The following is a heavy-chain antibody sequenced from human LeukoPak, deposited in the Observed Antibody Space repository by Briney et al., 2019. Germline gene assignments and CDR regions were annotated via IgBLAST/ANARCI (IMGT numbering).Heavy chain of an antibody. D-gene: IGHD2-2*01. Sequence: GGSLRLSCAASGFTFSNYAMNWVRQAPGKGLEWVSSISSSSNYIYYADSVKGRFTISRDNAKNSLYLQMNSLRAEDTAVYYCARDAYCSSTSCKEYFDLWGRGTLVTVSS. J-gene: IGHJ2*01. CDR3: ARDAYCSSTSCKEYFDL. V-gene: IGHV3-21*01. CDR1: GFTFSNYA. CDR2: ISSSSNYI.